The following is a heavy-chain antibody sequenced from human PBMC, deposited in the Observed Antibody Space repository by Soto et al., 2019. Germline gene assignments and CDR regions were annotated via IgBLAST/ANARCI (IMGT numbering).Heavy chain of an antibody. CDR1: GFTFRNSG. CDR3: ARDMDSNYDGMDV. Sequence: QVNLVQSGGGLVQPGRSLRLSCEASGFTFRNSGMEWIRQAPGKGLEWVARIWYDGSSQYYADSVKGRFTISRDNSKNTLYMEMNSVRVEDTAVSYCARDMDSNYDGMDVCGQGTTVIVSS. J-gene: IGHJ6*02. CDR2: IWYDGSSQ. D-gene: IGHD4-4*01. V-gene: IGHV3-33*01.